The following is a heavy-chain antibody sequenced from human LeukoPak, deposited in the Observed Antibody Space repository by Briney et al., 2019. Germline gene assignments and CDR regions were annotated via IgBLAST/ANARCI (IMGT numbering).Heavy chain of an antibody. J-gene: IGHJ3*02. CDR2: IYHTGST. V-gene: IGHV4-4*02. Sequence: PSETLSLTCAVSGGSISSRNWWIWVRQPPGKGLEWIGEIYHTGSTNYNPSLKSRDTISVDKANQFSLKLSSVTAADTAMYYYARDTGGRGRLDAFDIWGQGTMVTVSS. D-gene: IGHD3-10*01. CDR1: GGSISSRNW. CDR3: ARDTGGRGRLDAFDI.